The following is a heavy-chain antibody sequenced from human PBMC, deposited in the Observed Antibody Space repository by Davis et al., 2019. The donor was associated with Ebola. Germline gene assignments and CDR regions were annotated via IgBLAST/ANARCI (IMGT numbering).Heavy chain of an antibody. CDR2: IYYSGST. CDR1: GGSFSGYY. CDR3: ARRSAEGDY. Sequence: SETLSLTCAVYGGSFSGYYWSWIRQPPGKGLEWIGSIYYSGSTYYNPSLKSRVTISVDTSKNQFSLKLSSVTAADTAVYYCARRSAEGDYWGQGTLVTVSS. J-gene: IGHJ4*02. V-gene: IGHV4-34*01.